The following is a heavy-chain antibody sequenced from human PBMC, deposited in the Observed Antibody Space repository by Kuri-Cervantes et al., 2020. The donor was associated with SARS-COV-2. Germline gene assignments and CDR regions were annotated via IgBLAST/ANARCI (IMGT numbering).Heavy chain of an antibody. CDR1: GFTFDDYG. CDR3: AGLSNWGFLLDY. Sequence: GESLKISCAASGFTFDDYGMSWVRQAPGKGLEWVANIKQDGSEKYYVDSVKGRFTISRDNAKNSLYLQMNSLRAEDTAVYYCAGLSNWGFLLDYWGQGTLVTVSS. D-gene: IGHD7-27*01. J-gene: IGHJ4*02. V-gene: IGHV3-7*01. CDR2: IKQDGSEK.